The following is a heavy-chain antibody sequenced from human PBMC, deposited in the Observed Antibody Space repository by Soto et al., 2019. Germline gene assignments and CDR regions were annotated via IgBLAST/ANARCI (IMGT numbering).Heavy chain of an antibody. V-gene: IGHV4-31*01. CDR2: IYYSGGT. D-gene: IGHD3-22*01. CDR1: GGSISSGGYY. CDR3: ARVPITMIVPQGYYFDY. J-gene: IGHJ4*02. Sequence: QVQLQESGPGLVKPPQTLSLTCTVSGGSISSGGYYWSWIRQHPGKGLEWIGYIYYSGGTYYNPSLKSPVTISVDTSKHQFSLKLSSVTAADTAVYYCARVPITMIVPQGYYFDYWGQGTLVTVSS.